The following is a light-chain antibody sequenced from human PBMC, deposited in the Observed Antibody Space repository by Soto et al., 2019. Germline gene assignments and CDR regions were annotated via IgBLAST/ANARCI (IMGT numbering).Light chain of an antibody. V-gene: IGKV1-5*03. CDR2: KAS. Sequence: DIQMTQSPSTLSASVGDRVTITCRASQSINIWLAWYQQKPGKAPKLLIYKASTLESDVPSRFSGSGSGTEFTLTISSLQPDDLATYYCQQYNSYTFGQGTKVEVK. CDR3: QQYNSYT. J-gene: IGKJ1*01. CDR1: QSINIW.